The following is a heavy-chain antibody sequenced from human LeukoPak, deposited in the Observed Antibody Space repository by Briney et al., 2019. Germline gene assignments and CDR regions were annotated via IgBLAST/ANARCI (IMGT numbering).Heavy chain of an antibody. V-gene: IGHV1-69*05. CDR2: IIPIFGTA. CDR3: AVDTAMVPPFLIDY. CDR1: GGTFSSYA. D-gene: IGHD5-18*01. J-gene: IGHJ4*02. Sequence: LVKVSCKASGGTFSSYAISWVRQAPGQGLEWMGGIIPIFGTANYAQKFQGRVTITTDESTSTAYMELSSLRSEDTAVYYCAVDTAMVPPFLIDYWGQGTLVTVSS.